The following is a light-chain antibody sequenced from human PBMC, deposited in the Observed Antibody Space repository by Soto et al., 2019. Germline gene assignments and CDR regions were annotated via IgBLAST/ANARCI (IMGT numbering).Light chain of an antibody. CDR2: EGS. CDR3: CSYAGSSTPYV. J-gene: IGLJ1*01. CDR1: SSDVGSYNL. V-gene: IGLV2-23*01. Sequence: QSALTQPASVSGSPGQSITISCTGTSSDVGSYNLVSWYQQHPGKAPKLMIYEGSKRPSGVSNRFSGSKSGNTASLTISGLQAEVEADYYCCSYAGSSTPYVFGTGTKVTVL.